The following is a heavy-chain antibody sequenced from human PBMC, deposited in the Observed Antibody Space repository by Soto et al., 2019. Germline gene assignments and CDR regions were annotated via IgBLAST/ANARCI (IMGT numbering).Heavy chain of an antibody. J-gene: IGHJ4*02. CDR2: IRGGGDTT. D-gene: IGHD6-13*01. V-gene: IGHV3-23*01. CDR1: GFTFSKYA. CDR3: ANSLSSTWYISPDY. Sequence: EGQLLESGGGLVQPGGSLRLSCAASGFTFSKYAMSCVRQAPGKGLEWVSGIRGGGDTTYYADSVKGRFTISRDISKNTLYLQMNSLRAEDTAIYYCANSLSSTWYISPDYWGQGTLVTVSS.